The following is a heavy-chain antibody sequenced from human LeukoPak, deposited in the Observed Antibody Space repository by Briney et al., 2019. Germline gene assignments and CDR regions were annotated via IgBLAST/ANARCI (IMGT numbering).Heavy chain of an antibody. CDR1: GGSISSGDYY. J-gene: IGHJ5*02. CDR2: MHYSGST. Sequence: PSETLSLTCTVSGGSISSGDYYWSWIRQHPEKGLEWIGYMHYSGSTYYNASLKSRVTISVDTSKNQFSLKLSSVTAADTAVYYCARGVTYYNAESFYSWFDTWGQGTLATVSS. D-gene: IGHD3-10*01. CDR3: ARGVTYYNAESFYSWFDT. V-gene: IGHV4-31*03.